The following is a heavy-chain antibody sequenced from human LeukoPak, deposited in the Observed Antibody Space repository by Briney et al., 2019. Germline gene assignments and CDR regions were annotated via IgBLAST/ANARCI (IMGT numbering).Heavy chain of an antibody. CDR3: ARGPLVTEQQLLP. CDR1: PHTLTSYG. J-gene: IGHJ5*02. D-gene: IGHD6-13*01. CDR2: MNPNSGNT. V-gene: IGHV1-8*02. Sequence: ASVKVSCKAAPHTLTSYGITWVRQATGQGLEWMGWMNPNSGNTGYAQKFQGRVTMTRNTSINTAYMELSSLRSEDTAVYYCARGPLVTEQQLLPWGQGTLVTVSS.